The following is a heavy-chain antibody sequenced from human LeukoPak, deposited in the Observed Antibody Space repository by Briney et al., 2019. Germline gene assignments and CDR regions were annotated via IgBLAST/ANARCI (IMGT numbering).Heavy chain of an antibody. D-gene: IGHD3-22*01. J-gene: IGHJ4*02. CDR3: AKGHGDASGYYYFDS. CDR2: IRGNSDTT. Sequence: GGSLRLSCAASGFIFSNYGMSWVRQAPGKGLEWVSAIRGNSDTTYYADSVKGRFSIFRDNYKNMLYLQMNSLRVEDTAIYYCAKGHGDASGYYYFDSWGQGTLVTVSS. CDR1: GFIFSNYG. V-gene: IGHV3-23*01.